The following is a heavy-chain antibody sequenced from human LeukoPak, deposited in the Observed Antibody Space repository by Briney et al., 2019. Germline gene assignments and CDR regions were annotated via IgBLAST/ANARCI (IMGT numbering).Heavy chain of an antibody. CDR2: ISDAGDRT. Sequence: GGSLRLSCAASGFTFGNDAMNWVRRAPGKGLEWVSGISDAGDRTYYAASVKGRFTISRDNSKNTLYLQMNSLRAEDTAIYFRAKDRSVAVTNTDGYFDYWGQGTLVTVSS. D-gene: IGHD6-19*01. CDR3: AKDRSVAVTNTDGYFDY. CDR1: GFTFGNDA. V-gene: IGHV3-23*01. J-gene: IGHJ4*02.